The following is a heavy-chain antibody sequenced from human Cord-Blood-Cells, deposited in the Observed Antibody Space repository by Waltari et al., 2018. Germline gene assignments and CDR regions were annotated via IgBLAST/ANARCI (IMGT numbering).Heavy chain of an antibody. J-gene: IGHJ5*02. CDR1: GFTFSSYS. Sequence: EVQLVESGGGLVKPGGSLRLPCAASGFTFSSYSMNWVSQAPGKGLEWVSSIRNSSSYIYYADSVKGRFTISRDNAKNSLYLQMNSLRAEDTAVYYCARVGGTSGGYNWFDPWGQGTLVTVSS. V-gene: IGHV3-21*01. D-gene: IGHD2-8*02. CDR3: ARVGGTSGGYNWFDP. CDR2: IRNSSSYI.